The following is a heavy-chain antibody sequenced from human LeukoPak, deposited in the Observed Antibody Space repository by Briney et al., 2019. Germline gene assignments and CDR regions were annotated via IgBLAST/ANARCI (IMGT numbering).Heavy chain of an antibody. J-gene: IGHJ4*02. CDR1: GFSFSSYG. V-gene: IGHV3-30*03. Sequence: GGSLRLSCAASGFSFSSYGMHWVRQAPGKGLEWVAVISYDGSNKYYADSVKGRFTISRDNSKNTLYLQMNSLRAEDTAVYYCASHGSYSKFDYWGQGTLVTVSS. CDR3: ASHGSYSKFDY. CDR2: ISYDGSNK. D-gene: IGHD1-26*01.